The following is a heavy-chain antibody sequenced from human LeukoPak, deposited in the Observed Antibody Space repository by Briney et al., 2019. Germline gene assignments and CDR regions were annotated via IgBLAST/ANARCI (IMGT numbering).Heavy chain of an antibody. Sequence: KASETLSLTCTVSGGSISSGGYYWSWIRQPPGKGLEWIGYIYHSGSTYYNPSLKSRVTISVDGSKNQFSLKLSSVTAADTAVYYCARVDYSNYAMDYWGQGTLVTVSS. J-gene: IGHJ4*02. CDR1: GGSISSGGYY. V-gene: IGHV4-30-2*01. CDR2: IYHSGST. CDR3: ARVDYSNYAMDY. D-gene: IGHD4-11*01.